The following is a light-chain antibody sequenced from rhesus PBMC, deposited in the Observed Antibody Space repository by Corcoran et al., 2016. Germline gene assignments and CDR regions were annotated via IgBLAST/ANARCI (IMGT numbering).Light chain of an antibody. CDR2: LAS. CDR1: QSLLYSSNHKNY. V-gene: IGKV4-1*01. J-gene: IGKJ2*01. Sequence: DIVMTQSPDSLAVSLGERVTINCKSSQSLLYSSNHKNYLAWYQQKPGQAPKLLIFLASTRESGVPNRFSGSGSGTDFTLTISGLQAEDVAVYYCQQYYSTPYSFGQGTKVEIK. CDR3: QQYYSTPYS.